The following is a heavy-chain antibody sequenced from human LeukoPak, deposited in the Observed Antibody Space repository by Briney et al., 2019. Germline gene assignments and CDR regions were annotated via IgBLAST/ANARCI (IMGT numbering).Heavy chain of an antibody. CDR2: IRYDGSNQ. V-gene: IGHV3-30*02. CDR1: GFTFSNYV. Sequence: GGSLRLSCAASGFTFSNYVMHWVRQAPGRGLEWVAFIRYDGSNQYYADSVKGRFTISRDNSKNTLYLQMNSLRAEDTAVYYCAKERSGCFDYWGQGTLVTVTS. J-gene: IGHJ4*02. CDR3: AKERSGCFDY. D-gene: IGHD1-26*01.